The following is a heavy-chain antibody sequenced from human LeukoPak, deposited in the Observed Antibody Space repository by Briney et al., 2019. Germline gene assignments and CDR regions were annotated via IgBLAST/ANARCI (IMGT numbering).Heavy chain of an antibody. CDR1: GGPISSYY. CDR3: ARVAYYYDSSGYYRDY. Sequence: SETLSLTCTVSGGPISSYYWSWIRQPPGKGLEWIGYIYYSGSTNYNPSLKSRVTISVDTSKNQFSLKLSSVTAADTAVYYCARVAYYYDSSGYYRDYWGQGTLVTVSS. CDR2: IYYSGST. D-gene: IGHD3-22*01. V-gene: IGHV4-59*12. J-gene: IGHJ4*02.